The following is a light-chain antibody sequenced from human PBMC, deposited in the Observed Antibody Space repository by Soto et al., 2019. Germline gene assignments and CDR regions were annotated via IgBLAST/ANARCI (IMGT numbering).Light chain of an antibody. CDR2: KAS. CDR1: QTISSW. V-gene: IGKV1-5*03. CDR3: QHYNSYSEA. J-gene: IGKJ1*01. Sequence: DIQMTQSPSTLSVSVVDRVTITCRASQTISSWSAWYQQKPGKAPKLLIYKASTLKSGVPSRFSGSGSGTEFTLTISSLQPDDFATYYCQHYNSYSEAFGQGTKVDIK.